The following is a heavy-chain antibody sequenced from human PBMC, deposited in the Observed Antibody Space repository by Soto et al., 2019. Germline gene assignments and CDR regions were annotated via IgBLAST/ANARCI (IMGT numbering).Heavy chain of an antibody. CDR1: GFTFTRYS. CDR2: ISSTTNYI. J-gene: IGHJ4*02. V-gene: IGHV3-21*01. Sequence: GGSLRLSCAASGFTFTRYSMNWVRQSPGKGLEWVSSISSTTNYIYYADSMKGRFTVSRDNAKNSVYLEMNSLSAEDTAVYYCARESEDLTSNFDYWGQGTLVTVSS. CDR3: ARESEDLTSNFDY.